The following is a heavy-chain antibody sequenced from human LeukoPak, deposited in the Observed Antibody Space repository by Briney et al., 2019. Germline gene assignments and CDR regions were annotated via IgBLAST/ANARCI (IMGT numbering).Heavy chain of an antibody. CDR2: IIPIFGTA. CDR1: GGTFSSYA. Sequence: ASVKVSCKAPGGTFSSYAISWVRQAPGQGLEWMGGIIPIFGTANYAQKLQGRVTMTTDTSTSTAYMELRSLRSDDTAVYYCARRGGGSGYWGQGTLVTVSS. V-gene: IGHV1-69*05. D-gene: IGHD3-16*01. CDR3: ARRGGGSGY. J-gene: IGHJ4*02.